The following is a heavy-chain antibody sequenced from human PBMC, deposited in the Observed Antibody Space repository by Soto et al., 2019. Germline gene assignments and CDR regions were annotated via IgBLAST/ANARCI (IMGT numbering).Heavy chain of an antibody. Sequence: EVQLVESGGGPVKPGGSLRLSCVASALTFNNFPMHWVRQAPGEGLQWLASITSSSSYKYYADSVKGRFTISRDNAKNSLFLELTGLRAEDKAVYYCAREKCSTTSCNHGMDVWGLGTTVTVSS. D-gene: IGHD2-2*01. CDR2: ITSSSSYK. CDR3: AREKCSTTSCNHGMDV. V-gene: IGHV3-21*02. J-gene: IGHJ6*02. CDR1: ALTFNNFP.